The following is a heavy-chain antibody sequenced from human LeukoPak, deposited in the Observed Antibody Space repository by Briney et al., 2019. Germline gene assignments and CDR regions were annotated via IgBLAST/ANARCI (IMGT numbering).Heavy chain of an antibody. CDR1: TVSGSSGNW. CDR2: VHKTGKT. J-gene: IGHJ4*02. Sequence: PSETLSLTCALSTVSGSSGNWWSWVRQPPGKGLEWIGEVHKTGKTNYNPSLKTRVTISIDASKNQLSLELTSVTAADAAVYYCAREGGFYHPLDYSGQGTLVTVSS. CDR3: AREGGFYHPLDY. D-gene: IGHD1-14*01. V-gene: IGHV4-4*02.